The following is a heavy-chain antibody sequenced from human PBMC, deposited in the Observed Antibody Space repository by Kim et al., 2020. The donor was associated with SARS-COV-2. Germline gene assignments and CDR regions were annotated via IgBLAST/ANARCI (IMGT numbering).Heavy chain of an antibody. V-gene: IGHV3-23*01. CDR1: GFTFSNYA. CDR2: ISDSGANT. CDR3: AKGRGGNYYLFDF. D-gene: IGHD1-26*01. J-gene: IGHJ4*02. Sequence: GGSLRLSCAASGFTFSNYAMTWVRQAPGKGLEWISAISDSGANTNYADSVKGRFTISRDNAKNTLSLQMNSLRAEDTAVYYCAKGRGGNYYLFDFWGQGTLVTVSS.